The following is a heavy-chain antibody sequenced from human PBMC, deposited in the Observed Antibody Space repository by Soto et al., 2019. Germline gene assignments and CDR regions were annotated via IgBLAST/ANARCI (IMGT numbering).Heavy chain of an antibody. CDR2: ISYDGSNK. Sequence: GGSLRLSCAASGFTFSSYAMHWVRQAPGKGLEWVAVISYDGSNKYYADSVKGRFTISRDNSKNTLYLQMNSLRAEDTAVYYCARDGAGYSSGWYGWFDPWGQGTLVTVSS. J-gene: IGHJ5*02. CDR1: GFTFSSYA. D-gene: IGHD6-19*01. V-gene: IGHV3-30-3*01. CDR3: ARDGAGYSSGWYGWFDP.